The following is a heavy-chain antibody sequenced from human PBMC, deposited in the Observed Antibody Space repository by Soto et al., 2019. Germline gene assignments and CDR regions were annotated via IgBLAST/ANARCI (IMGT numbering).Heavy chain of an antibody. CDR2: ISWDGGST. D-gene: IGHD3-22*01. CDR1: GFTFDDYT. CDR3: PKYRNYDRPRAGIDV. Sequence: TRGSLILSCAASGFTFDDYTMHWFRQALGKGLEWVSLISWDGGSTYYADSVKGRFTISRDNSTNSLYLQMNSLRTEDTALSYCPKYRNYDRPRAGIDVWGQGSKVT. J-gene: IGHJ6*02. V-gene: IGHV3-43*01.